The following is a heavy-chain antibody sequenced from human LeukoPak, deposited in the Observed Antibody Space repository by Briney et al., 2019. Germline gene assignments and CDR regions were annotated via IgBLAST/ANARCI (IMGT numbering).Heavy chain of an antibody. CDR3: ARENSNSWYLDY. D-gene: IGHD6-13*01. CDR2: IYNSGST. CDR1: GGSISGSGYY. J-gene: IGHJ4*02. V-gene: IGHV4-61*08. Sequence: SETLSLTCTVSGGSISGSGYYWGWIRQPPGRGLEWIGYIYNSGSTNYNPSLKSRVTISVDTSKNQFSLKLSSVTAADTAVYYCARENSNSWYLDYWGQGTLVTVSS.